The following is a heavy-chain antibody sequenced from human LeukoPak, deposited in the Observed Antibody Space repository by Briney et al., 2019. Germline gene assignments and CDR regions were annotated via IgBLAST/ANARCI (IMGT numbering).Heavy chain of an antibody. CDR2: ISGSGGST. V-gene: IGHV3-23*01. Sequence: RGSLRLSCAASGFTFSGYAMSWVRQAPGKGLEWVSAISGSGGSTYYADSVKGRFTISRDNSKNTLYLQMNSLRAEDTAVYYCAKVGHNSSLDYWGQGTLVTVSS. J-gene: IGHJ4*02. CDR3: AKVGHNSSLDY. CDR1: GFTFSGYA. D-gene: IGHD6-13*01.